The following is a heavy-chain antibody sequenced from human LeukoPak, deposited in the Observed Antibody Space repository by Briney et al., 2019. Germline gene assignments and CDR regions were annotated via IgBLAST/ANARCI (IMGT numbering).Heavy chain of an antibody. CDR1: GFTFSSYG. CDR2: IWYAGSNK. J-gene: IGHJ4*02. D-gene: IGHD3-22*01. V-gene: IGHV3-33*06. CDR3: AKRGVVIRVILVGFHKEAYYFDS. Sequence: GGSLRLSCTASGFTFSSYGMHWVRQAPGKGLEWVAVIWYAGSNKYYADSVKGRFTISRDNSKNTLYLQMNSLRAEDTAVYFCAKRGVVIRVILVGFHKEAYYFDSWGQGALVTVSS.